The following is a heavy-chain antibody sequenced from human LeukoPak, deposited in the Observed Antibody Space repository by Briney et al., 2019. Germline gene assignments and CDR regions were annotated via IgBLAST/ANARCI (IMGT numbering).Heavy chain of an antibody. CDR2: INSDGSST. Sequence: PGGSLRLSCAASGFTFSSYWMHGVRQAPGKGLVWVSRINSDGSSTRYADSVKGRFTIPGDNAKNTLYLQMNSLRAADTAVYYCASPSHYGGSPFDYWGQGTLVTVSS. CDR3: ASPSHYGGSPFDY. V-gene: IGHV3-74*01. CDR1: GFTFSSYW. D-gene: IGHD4-23*01. J-gene: IGHJ4*02.